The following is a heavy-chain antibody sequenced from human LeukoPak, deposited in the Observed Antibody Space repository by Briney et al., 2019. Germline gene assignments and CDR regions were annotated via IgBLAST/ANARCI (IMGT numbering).Heavy chain of an antibody. CDR1: GGSISSYY. J-gene: IGHJ5*02. V-gene: IGHV4-59*01. D-gene: IGHD3-3*01. CDR2: IYYSGST. CDR3: ARGYSSYYDFWSGYLWWFDP. Sequence: SETLSLTCTVSGGSISSYYWSWIRQPPGKGLEWIGYIYYSGSTNYNPSLKSRVTISVDTSKNQFSLKLSSVTAADTAVYYCARGYSSYYDFWSGYLWWFDPWGQGTLVTVSS.